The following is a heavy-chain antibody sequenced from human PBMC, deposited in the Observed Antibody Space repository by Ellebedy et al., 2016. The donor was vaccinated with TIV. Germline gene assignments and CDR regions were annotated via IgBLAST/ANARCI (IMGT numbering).Heavy chain of an antibody. CDR1: GFTFSDYY. Sequence: GESLKISXAASGFTFSDYYMSWIRQAPGKGLEWVSYISSGGSTIYYADSVKGRFTISRDNAKNSLYLQMNSLRAEDTAVYYCARAGQVEHIVVVTAKYNWFDPWGQGTLVTVSS. J-gene: IGHJ5*02. D-gene: IGHD2-21*02. CDR3: ARAGQVEHIVVVTAKYNWFDP. V-gene: IGHV3-11*01. CDR2: ISSGGSTI.